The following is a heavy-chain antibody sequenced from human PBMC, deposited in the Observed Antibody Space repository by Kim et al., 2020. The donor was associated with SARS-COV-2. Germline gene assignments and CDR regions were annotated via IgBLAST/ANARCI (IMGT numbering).Heavy chain of an antibody. Sequence: SVKVSCKASGGTFSSYAISWVRQAPGQGLEWMGGIIPIFGTANYAQKFQGRVTITADESTSTAYMELSSLRSEDTAVYYCARDRYCSGGSCYKVFDYWGQGTLVTVSS. D-gene: IGHD2-15*01. CDR2: IIPIFGTA. V-gene: IGHV1-69*13. J-gene: IGHJ4*02. CDR3: ARDRYCSGGSCYKVFDY. CDR1: GGTFSSYA.